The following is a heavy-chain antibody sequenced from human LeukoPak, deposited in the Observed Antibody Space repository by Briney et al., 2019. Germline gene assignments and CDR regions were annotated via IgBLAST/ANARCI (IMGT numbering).Heavy chain of an antibody. CDR3: ARDLCY. CDR1: GFTFSSFW. Sequence: PGGSLRLSCAASGFTFSSFWMSWVRQAPGKGLEWVSVIYSGGSTYYADSVKGRFTISSDNSKNTLYLQMNSLRAEDTAVYYCARDLCYWGQGALVTVSS. CDR2: IYSGGST. V-gene: IGHV3-53*01. J-gene: IGHJ4*02.